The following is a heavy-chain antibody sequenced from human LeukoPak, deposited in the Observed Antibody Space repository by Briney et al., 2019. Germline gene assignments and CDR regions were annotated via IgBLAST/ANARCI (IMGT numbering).Heavy chain of an antibody. Sequence: SETLSLTCSVSGGSISSSSYSWGWIRQPPGKGLEWIGSIYYSGSTYSNPSLKSRVTISVDTSKSQLSLKLSSVTAADTAVYYCARDGYTYGSFDYWGQGTLVTVSS. D-gene: IGHD5-18*01. J-gene: IGHJ4*02. V-gene: IGHV4-39*01. CDR1: GGSISSSSYS. CDR3: ARDGYTYGSFDY. CDR2: IYYSGST.